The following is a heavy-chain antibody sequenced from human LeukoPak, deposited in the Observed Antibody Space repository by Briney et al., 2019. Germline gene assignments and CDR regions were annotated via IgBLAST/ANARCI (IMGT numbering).Heavy chain of an antibody. CDR3: ARDPVEWELLLDY. D-gene: IGHD1-26*01. CDR2: MNIDGSEK. J-gene: IGHJ4*02. Sequence: GGSLRLSCAASGFTFSNSWMSWVRQAPGKGLEWVANMNIDGSEKYYADSVKGRFSISRDNARNSVYLQMASLRVEDTAVYYCARDPVEWELLLDYWGQGTLVTVSS. V-gene: IGHV3-7*01. CDR1: GFTFSNSW.